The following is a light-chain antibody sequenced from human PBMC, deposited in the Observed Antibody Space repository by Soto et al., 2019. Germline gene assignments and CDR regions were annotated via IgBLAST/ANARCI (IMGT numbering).Light chain of an antibody. J-gene: IGKJ1*01. CDR3: QQYGGSPGT. CDR2: GVS. V-gene: IGKV3-20*01. Sequence: EIVLTQSPGTLSLSPVERATLSFRASQDVSSNYFAWYQQKPGQAPRLLIYGVSSRATGVPDRFSGSGSGTDFTLTISRLEPEDFAVYYCQQYGGSPGTFGQGTKVDI. CDR1: QDVSSNY.